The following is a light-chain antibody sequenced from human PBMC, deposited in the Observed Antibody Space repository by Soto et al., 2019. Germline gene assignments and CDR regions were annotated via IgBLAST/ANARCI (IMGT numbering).Light chain of an antibody. CDR2: EVS. CDR3: RSHKTSTNTLV. Sequence: QSVLTQPASVSGSPGQSITISCTGAGSDDVPYNYVSWYQQHPGKAPKLMIYEVSNRPSGVSNRFSGSKSGSTASLTISGLQAEDEADYYCRSHKTSTNTLVFGGGTKLTVL. CDR1: GSDDVPYNY. J-gene: IGLJ2*01. V-gene: IGLV2-14*01.